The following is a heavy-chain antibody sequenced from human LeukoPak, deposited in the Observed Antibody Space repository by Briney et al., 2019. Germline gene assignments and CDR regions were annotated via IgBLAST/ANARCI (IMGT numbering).Heavy chain of an antibody. D-gene: IGHD3-16*01. CDR1: GVSISSGGYY. V-gene: IGHV4-31*03. J-gene: IGHJ5*02. CDR3: ARDSPYVWFDP. Sequence: SETLSLTCTVSGVSISSGGYYWSWIRQHPGKGLEWIGYIYYSGSTYYNPSLKSRVTISVDTSKNQFSLKLSPVTAADTAVYYCARDSPYVWFDPWGQGTLVTVSS. CDR2: IYYSGST.